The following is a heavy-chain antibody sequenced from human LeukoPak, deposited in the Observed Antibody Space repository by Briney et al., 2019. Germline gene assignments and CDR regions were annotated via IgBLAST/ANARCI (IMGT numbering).Heavy chain of an antibody. CDR3: ARDPCSSGSCYPYP. CDR1: GYTFTGHY. CDR2: INPNSGGT. D-gene: IGHD2-15*01. Sequence: ASVKVSCKASGYTFTGHYMHWVRQAPGQGLEWMGWINPNSGGTNYAQKFQGRVTMTRDTSISTAYMELSRLRSDDTAVYYCARDPCSSGSCYPYPWGQGTLVTVSS. J-gene: IGHJ5*02. V-gene: IGHV1-2*02.